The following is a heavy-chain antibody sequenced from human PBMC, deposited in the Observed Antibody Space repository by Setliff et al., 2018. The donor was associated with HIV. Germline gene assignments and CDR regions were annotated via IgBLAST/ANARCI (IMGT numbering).Heavy chain of an antibody. J-gene: IGHJ2*01. D-gene: IGHD3-22*01. V-gene: IGHV1-69*13. CDR3: ARDDHYYDMGSILSDWYFDL. Sequence: GASVKVSCKASGGTFRNYAISWVRQAPGQRLEWMGGIIRIFGSTKYAQKFLGRVIITADESTNTVEMELSSLTSEDTAVYYCARDDHYYDMGSILSDWYFDLWGRGTLVTVSS. CDR1: GGTFRNYA. CDR2: IIRIFGST.